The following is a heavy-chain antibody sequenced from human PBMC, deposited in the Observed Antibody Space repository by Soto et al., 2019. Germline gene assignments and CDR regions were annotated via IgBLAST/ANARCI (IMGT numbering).Heavy chain of an antibody. J-gene: IGHJ5*02. D-gene: IGHD2-21*02. CDR2: IIPIFGTA. CDR3: ARDLTIPPCGGDCYVEQNP. Sequence: QVQLVQSGAEVKKPGSSVKVSCKASGGTFSSYAISWVRQAPGQGLEWMGGIIPIFGTANYAQKFQGRVTITADESTSTAYMELSSLRSEDTAVYYCARDLTIPPCGGDCYVEQNPWGQGPLVTVSS. CDR1: GGTFSSYA. V-gene: IGHV1-69*01.